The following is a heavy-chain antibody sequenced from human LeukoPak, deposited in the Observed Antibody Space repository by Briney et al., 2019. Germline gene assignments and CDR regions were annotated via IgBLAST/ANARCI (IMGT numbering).Heavy chain of an antibody. CDR3: AKDVGSSGWYYFDH. V-gene: IGHV3-9*03. J-gene: IGHJ4*02. Sequence: PGGSLRLSCAASGFTFDDYAMHWVRQAPGKGLEWVSGISWNSGSIGYADSVKGRFTISRDNAKNSLYLQMNSLRAEDMALYYCAKDVGSSGWYYFDHWGQGTLVTVSS. CDR1: GFTFDDYA. D-gene: IGHD6-19*01. CDR2: ISWNSGSI.